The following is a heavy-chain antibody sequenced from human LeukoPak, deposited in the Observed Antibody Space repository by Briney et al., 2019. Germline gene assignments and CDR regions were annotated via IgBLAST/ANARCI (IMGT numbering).Heavy chain of an antibody. Sequence: GESLKISCKGSGYSFSSYWIGWVRQMPGKGLEWVGIIYPGDSDTRYSPAFQGQVTISADKSISTAYLQWSSLKASDTAMYYCAIKWDLYWFDPWGQGTLVTVS. V-gene: IGHV5-51*01. J-gene: IGHJ5*02. CDR2: IYPGDSDT. CDR3: AIKWDLYWFDP. D-gene: IGHD1-26*01. CDR1: GYSFSSYW.